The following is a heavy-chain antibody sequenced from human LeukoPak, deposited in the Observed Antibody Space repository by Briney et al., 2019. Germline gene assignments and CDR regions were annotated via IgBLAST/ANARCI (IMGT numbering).Heavy chain of an antibody. Sequence: SVKVSCKVSGYILRDLTMHWVRQAPGKGLEWMGGIIPIFGTANYAQKFQGRVTITADKSTSTAYMELSSLRSEDTAVYYCARDTPEGYSNRQFDYWGQGTLVTVSS. J-gene: IGHJ4*02. V-gene: IGHV1-69*06. CDR1: GYILRDLT. CDR2: IIPIFGTA. CDR3: ARDTPEGYSNRQFDY. D-gene: IGHD4-11*01.